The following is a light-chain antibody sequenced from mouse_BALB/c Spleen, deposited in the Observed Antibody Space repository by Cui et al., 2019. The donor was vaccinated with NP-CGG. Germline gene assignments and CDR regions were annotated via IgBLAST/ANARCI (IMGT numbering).Light chain of an antibody. CDR3: ALWYSNHWV. J-gene: IGLJ1*01. CDR2: GTK. CDR1: TGAVTTSSY. Sequence: QAVVTQESALTTSPGETVTLTCRSSTGAVTTSSYANWVQEKPEFLFPGLISGTKHRVPGVPAKFPGPPIGDKAALTITGAQTEDEAIYFCALWYSNHWVFGGGTKLTVL. V-gene: IGLV1*01.